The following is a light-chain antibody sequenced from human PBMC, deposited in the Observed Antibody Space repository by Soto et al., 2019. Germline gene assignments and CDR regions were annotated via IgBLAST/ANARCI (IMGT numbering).Light chain of an antibody. CDR1: QSVSSSY. CDR3: QQYNNWPPTWT. Sequence: EIVLTQSPGTLSLSPGERATLSCRASQSVSSSYLAWYQQKPGQAPRLLIYGASSRATGIPDRFSGSGSGTDFTLTIVRLEPEDFAVYYCQQYNNWPPTWTFGQGTKVEIK. J-gene: IGKJ1*01. V-gene: IGKV3-20*01. CDR2: GAS.